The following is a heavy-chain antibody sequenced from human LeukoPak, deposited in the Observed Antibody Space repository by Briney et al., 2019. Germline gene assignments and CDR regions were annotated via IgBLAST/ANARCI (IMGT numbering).Heavy chain of an antibody. J-gene: IGHJ3*02. CDR3: AREGYGSGPPPNACDI. D-gene: IGHD3-10*01. V-gene: IGHV4-4*02. Sequence: SETLSLTCAVSGGSISSSNWWSWVRQPPGKGLEWIGEIYHSGSTNYNPSLKSRVTISVDTSKNQFSLRLSSVTAADTAVYYCAREGYGSGPPPNACDIWGQGTMVTVSS. CDR2: IYHSGST. CDR1: GGSISSSNW.